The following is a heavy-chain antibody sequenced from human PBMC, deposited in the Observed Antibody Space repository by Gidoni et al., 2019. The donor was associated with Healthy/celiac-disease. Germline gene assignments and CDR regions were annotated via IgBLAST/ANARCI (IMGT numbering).Heavy chain of an antibody. D-gene: IGHD6-25*01. Sequence: EVQLVESGGGLVQPGGSLRLSCAASVFTFSDHYMDWVRQAPGKGLEWVGRTRNKANSYTTEYAASVKGRFTISRDDSKNSLYLQMNSLKTEDTAVYYCARASGGAFDIWGQGTMVTVSS. CDR1: VFTFSDHY. CDR2: TRNKANSYTT. CDR3: ARASGGAFDI. J-gene: IGHJ3*02. V-gene: IGHV3-72*01.